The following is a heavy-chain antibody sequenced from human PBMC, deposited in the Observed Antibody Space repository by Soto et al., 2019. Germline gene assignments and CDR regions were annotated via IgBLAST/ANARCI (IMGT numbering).Heavy chain of an antibody. V-gene: IGHV4-31*03. CDR2: IYYSGRP. CDR1: GGSINSGGYY. CDR3: ARGILGHDILTGYYTGLGEDY. D-gene: IGHD3-9*01. J-gene: IGHJ4*02. Sequence: SETLSLTCTVSGGSINSGGYYWSWIRQHPGKGLEWIGYIYYSGRPYYNPSLKSRVTISVDTSKNQFSLRLSSVTAADPAVYYCARGILGHDILTGYYTGLGEDYWGQGTLVTVSS.